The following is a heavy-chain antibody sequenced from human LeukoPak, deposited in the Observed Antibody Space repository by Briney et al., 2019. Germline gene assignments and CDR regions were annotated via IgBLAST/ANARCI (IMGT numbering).Heavy chain of an antibody. CDR3: ARVLGYCSSTSCYGGPDYYGMDV. CDR2: IYYSGST. CDR1: GGSISSYY. J-gene: IGHJ6*04. V-gene: IGHV4-59*01. D-gene: IGHD2-2*01. Sequence: SETLSHTCTVPGGSISSYYWSSIRQPPGKGLEWMGYIYYSGSTNYNPSTKSRVTISVDTSKNQFSLKLSSVTAADTAVYYCARVLGYCSSTSCYGGPDYYGMDVWGKGTTVTVSS.